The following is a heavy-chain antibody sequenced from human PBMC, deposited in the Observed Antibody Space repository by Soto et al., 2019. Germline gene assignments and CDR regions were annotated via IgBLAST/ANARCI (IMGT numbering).Heavy chain of an antibody. V-gene: IGHV3-23*01. CDR2: ISGSGGST. CDR1: GFTFSSYA. CDR3: AKARNPVHYSSSWHPGIPYFDY. Sequence: PGGSLRLSCAASGFTFSSYAMSWVRQAPGKGLEWVSAISGSGGSTYYADSVKGRFTISRDNSKNTLYLQMNSLRAEDTAVYYCAKARNPVHYSSSWHPGIPYFDYWGQGTLVTVSS. D-gene: IGHD6-13*01. J-gene: IGHJ4*02.